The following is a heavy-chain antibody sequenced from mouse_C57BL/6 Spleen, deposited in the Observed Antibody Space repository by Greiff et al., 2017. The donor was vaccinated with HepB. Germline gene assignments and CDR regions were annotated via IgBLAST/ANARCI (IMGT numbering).Heavy chain of an antibody. Sequence: DVKLVESGGGLVKPGGSLKLSCAASGFTFSDYGMHWVRQAPEKGLEWVAYISSGSSTIYYADTVKGRFTISRDNAKNTLFLQMTSLRSEDTAMYYCAREAAGAMDYWGQGTSVTVSS. CDR2: ISSGSSTI. V-gene: IGHV5-17*01. D-gene: IGHD6-1*01. CDR3: AREAAGAMDY. J-gene: IGHJ4*01. CDR1: GFTFSDYG.